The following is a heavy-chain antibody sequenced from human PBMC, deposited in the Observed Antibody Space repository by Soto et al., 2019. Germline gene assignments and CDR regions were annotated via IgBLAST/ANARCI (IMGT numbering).Heavy chain of an antibody. CDR1: GGSFSGYY. Sequence: SETLSLTCAVYGGSFSGYYLSWIRQPPGKGLEWIGEINHSGSTNYNPSLKSRVTISVDTSKNQFSLKLSSVTAADTAVYYCSRDLGSNWLQGWFDPWGHGTLVTVSS. CDR2: INHSGST. D-gene: IGHD6-13*01. J-gene: IGHJ5*02. V-gene: IGHV4-34*01. CDR3: SRDLGSNWLQGWFDP.